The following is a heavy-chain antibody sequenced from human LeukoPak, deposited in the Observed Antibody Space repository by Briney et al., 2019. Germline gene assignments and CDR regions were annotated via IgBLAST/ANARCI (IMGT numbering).Heavy chain of an antibody. J-gene: IGHJ5*02. CDR1: GGSFSGYY. CDR2: INHSGST. V-gene: IGHV4-34*01. D-gene: IGHD3-16*01. CDR3: ARAPRGRVTARWFDP. Sequence: IPSETLSLTCAVYGGSFSGYYWSWIRQPPGKGLEWIGEINHSGSTNYNPSLKSRVTISVDTSKNQFSLKLSSVTAADTAVYYCARAPRGRVTARWFDPWGQGTLVTVSS.